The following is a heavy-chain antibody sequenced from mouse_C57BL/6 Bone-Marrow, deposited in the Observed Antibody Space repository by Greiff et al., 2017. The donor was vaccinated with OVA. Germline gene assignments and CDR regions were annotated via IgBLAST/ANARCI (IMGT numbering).Heavy chain of an antibody. J-gene: IGHJ2*01. CDR1: GFNIKDYY. Sequence: EVKVVESGAELVRPGASVKLSCTASGFNIKDYYMHWVKQRPEQGLEWIGRIDPEDGDTEYAPKFQGKATMTADTSSNTANLQLSSLTSEDTAVYYCTTRNSNYWCYFDYWGQGTTLTVSS. CDR2: IDPEDGDT. D-gene: IGHD2-5*01. CDR3: TTRNSNYWCYFDY. V-gene: IGHV14-1*01.